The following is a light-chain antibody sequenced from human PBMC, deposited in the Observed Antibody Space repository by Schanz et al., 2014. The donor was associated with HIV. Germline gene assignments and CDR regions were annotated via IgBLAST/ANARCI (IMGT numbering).Light chain of an antibody. V-gene: IGLV2-8*01. CDR1: SSDIGHYNY. CDR2: EVD. Sequence: QSVLTQPPSASGSPGETVTISCTGSSSDIGHYNYASWYQHLPGKAPKLLIAEVDKRPSGVPVRFSGSKSGNTASLTISGLQAEDEADYYCCSYTTSSTLVFGGGTKLTVL. CDR3: CSYTTSSTLV. J-gene: IGLJ2*01.